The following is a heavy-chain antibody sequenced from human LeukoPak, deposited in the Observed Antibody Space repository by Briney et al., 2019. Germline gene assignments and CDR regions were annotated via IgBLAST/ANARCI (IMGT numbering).Heavy chain of an antibody. Sequence: SETLSLTCTVSGGSISSYYWSWIRQPPGRGLEWIGYIYYSGSTNYNPSLKSRVTISVDTSKNQFSLKLSSVTAADTAVYYCARGAEYYDFWSGYYDAFDIWGQGTMVTVSS. CDR2: IYYSGST. CDR3: ARGAEYYDFWSGYYDAFDI. V-gene: IGHV4-59*08. CDR1: GGSISSYY. D-gene: IGHD3-3*01. J-gene: IGHJ3*02.